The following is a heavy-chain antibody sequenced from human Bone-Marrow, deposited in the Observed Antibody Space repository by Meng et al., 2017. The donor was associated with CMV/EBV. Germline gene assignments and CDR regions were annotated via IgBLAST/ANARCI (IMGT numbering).Heavy chain of an antibody. CDR3: ARDPYSGSDYFDY. V-gene: IGHV1-69*04. Sequence: SVKVSCKASGGTFSSYTISWVRQAPGQGLEWMGRIIPILGIANYAQKFQGRVTITADKSTSTAYMELSSLRSEDTAVYYCARDPYSGSDYFDYWGQGTRVTVSS. D-gene: IGHD1-26*01. CDR1: GGTFSSYT. J-gene: IGHJ4*02. CDR2: IIPILGIA.